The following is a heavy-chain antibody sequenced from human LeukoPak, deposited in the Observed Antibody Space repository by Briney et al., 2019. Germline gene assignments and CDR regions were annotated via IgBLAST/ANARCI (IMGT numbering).Heavy chain of an antibody. D-gene: IGHD4-17*01. V-gene: IGHV4-31*03. CDR1: GGSISSGGYY. Sequence: SQTLSLTCTVSGGSISSGGYYWSWIRQHPGTGLEWIGYIYYSGSTYYNPSLKSRVTISVDTSKNQFSLKLSSVTAADTAVYYCARTYGDYEGNWFDRWGQGTLVTVSS. J-gene: IGHJ5*02. CDR2: IYYSGST. CDR3: ARTYGDYEGNWFDR.